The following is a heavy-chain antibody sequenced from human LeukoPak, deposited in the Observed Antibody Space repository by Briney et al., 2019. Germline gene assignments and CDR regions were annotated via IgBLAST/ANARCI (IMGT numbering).Heavy chain of an antibody. CDR1: GYSFTSYD. V-gene: IGHV1-8*01. J-gene: IGHJ4*02. CDR3: ARNSVTTRYFDY. D-gene: IGHD4-17*01. CDR2: MNPNSGNT. Sequence: GASVKVSCKASGYSFTSYDINWVRQAPGQGPEWMGWMNPNSGNTGYAQKFQGRVTMTRNTSISTAYMELSSLGSEDTAVYYCARNSVTTRYFDYWGQGILVTVSS.